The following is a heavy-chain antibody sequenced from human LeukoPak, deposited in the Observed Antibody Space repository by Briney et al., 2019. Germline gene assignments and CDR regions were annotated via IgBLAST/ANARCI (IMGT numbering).Heavy chain of an antibody. CDR2: IRYDGSHK. D-gene: IGHD1-26*01. CDR3: AKADSGSYYGLGDYFAY. CDR1: GFSYSSYG. V-gene: IGHV3-30*02. J-gene: IGHJ4*02. Sequence: GGSLRLSCAASGFSYSSYGMHWVRQALGKGLEWVASIRYDGSHKKYADSLKGRFTISRDNSKNTLYLQMNSLRAEDTAVYCCAKADSGSYYGLGDYFAYWGQGTLVTVSS.